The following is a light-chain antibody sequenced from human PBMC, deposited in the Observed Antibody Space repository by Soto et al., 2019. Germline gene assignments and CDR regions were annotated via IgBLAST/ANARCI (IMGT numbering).Light chain of an antibody. Sequence: QTVVAQSSSASASLESSVKLTCTLSSGHSSYIIAWHQQQPGKAPRYLMKLERSGSYNKGSGVPDRFSGSSSGADRYLTISNLQFEDEADYYCETWDTNTRVFGGGTKLTVL. CDR1: SGHSSYI. J-gene: IGLJ3*02. CDR2: LERSGSY. V-gene: IGLV4-60*02. CDR3: ETWDTNTRV.